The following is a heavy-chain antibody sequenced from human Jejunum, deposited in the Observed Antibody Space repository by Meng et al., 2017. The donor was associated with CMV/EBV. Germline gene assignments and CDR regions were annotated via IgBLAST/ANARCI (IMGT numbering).Heavy chain of an antibody. CDR3: VRAGSGNAYGLFDS. D-gene: IGHD1-26*01. CDR1: GFTLSRHW. CDR2: VNSGGSDI. V-gene: IGHV3-74*01. J-gene: IGHJ4*02. Sequence: GFTLSRHWMHWVRQGPGKGLVWVARVNSGGSDISYADSVKGRFIISRDNAKNTLYLQMNSLRAEDMAVYYCVRAGSGNAYGLFDSWGQGTLVTVSS.